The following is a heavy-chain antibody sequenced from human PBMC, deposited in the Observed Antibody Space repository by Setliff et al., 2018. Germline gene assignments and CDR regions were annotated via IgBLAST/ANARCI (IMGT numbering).Heavy chain of an antibody. CDR2: INNYNMNT. J-gene: IGHJ4*02. CDR3: ARAGLAAAGRKGVFDH. V-gene: IGHV1-18*01. D-gene: IGHD6-25*01. CDR1: GYTSTNYG. Sequence: ASVKVSCKASGYTSTNYGINWVRQAPGQGLEWMGWINNYNMNTNYPQRFQGRVTLTTDASTSTAYLEVRSLTSDDTAVYYCARAGLAAAGRKGVFDHWGQGTLVTVSS.